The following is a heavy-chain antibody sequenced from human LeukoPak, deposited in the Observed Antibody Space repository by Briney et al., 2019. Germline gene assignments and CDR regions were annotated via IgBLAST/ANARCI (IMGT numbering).Heavy chain of an antibody. CDR2: IYYSGST. J-gene: IGHJ3*02. CDR1: GGSISSYY. D-gene: IGHD6-13*01. Sequence: SETLSLTCTVSGGSISSYYWSWIRQPPGKGLEWIGSIYYSGSTNYNPSLKSRVTISVDTSKNQFSLKLSSVTAADTAVYYCARDMYSSSWYPHAFDIWGQGTEVTVSS. V-gene: IGHV4-59*01. CDR3: ARDMYSSSWYPHAFDI.